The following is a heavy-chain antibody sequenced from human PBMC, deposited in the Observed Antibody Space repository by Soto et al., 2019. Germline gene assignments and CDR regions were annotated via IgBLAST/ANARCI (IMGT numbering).Heavy chain of an antibody. CDR3: ARLRRRELGYCSGGSCYGPSDFDY. CDR2: IYYSGST. J-gene: IGHJ4*02. V-gene: IGHV4-39*01. Sequence: PSETLSLTCTVSGGSISSSSYYWGWIRQPPGKGLEWIGSIYYSGSTYYNPSLKSRVTISVDTSKNQFSLKLSSVTAADTAVYYCARLRRRELGYCSGGSCYGPSDFDYWGQGTLVTVSS. CDR1: GGSISSSSYY. D-gene: IGHD2-15*01.